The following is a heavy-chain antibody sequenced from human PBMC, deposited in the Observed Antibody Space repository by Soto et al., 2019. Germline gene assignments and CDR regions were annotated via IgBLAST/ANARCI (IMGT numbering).Heavy chain of an antibody. CDR2: IWYDGSNK. D-gene: IGHD3-9*01. CDR1: GFTFSSYG. V-gene: IGHV3-33*01. Sequence: QVQLVESGGGVVQPGRSLRLSCAASGFTFSSYGMHWVRQAPGKGLEWVAVIWYDGSNKYYADSVKGRFTISRDNSKNTLYLQMNSLRAEDTAVYYCARGLSIDWYYFDYWGQGTLVTVSS. CDR3: ARGLSIDWYYFDY. J-gene: IGHJ4*02.